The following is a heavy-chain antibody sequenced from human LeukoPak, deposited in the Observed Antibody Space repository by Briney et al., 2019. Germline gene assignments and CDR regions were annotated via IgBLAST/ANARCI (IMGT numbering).Heavy chain of an antibody. CDR3: ARSRIAVALYYFDY. J-gene: IGHJ4*02. CDR1: GFTLS. V-gene: IGHV3-21*04. D-gene: IGHD6-19*01. CDR2: ISSTSSYI. Sequence: GGSLRLSCAASGFTLSWVRQAPGKGLEWVSSISSTSSYIHYADSVKGRFTISRDNPDNVVYLQMNSLRAEDTAVYYCARSRIAVALYYFDYWGQGTLVTVSS.